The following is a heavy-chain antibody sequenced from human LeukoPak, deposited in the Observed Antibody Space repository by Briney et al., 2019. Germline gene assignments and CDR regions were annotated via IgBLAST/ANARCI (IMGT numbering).Heavy chain of an antibody. Sequence: ETLSLTCAVYGGSFSGYYWSWIRQPPGKGLEWVSVIYSGGSTYYADSVKGRFTISRHNSKNTLYLQMNSLRAEDTAVYYCARGDSSGYYLDWGQGTLVTVSS. CDR2: IYSGGST. CDR3: ARGDSSGYYLD. D-gene: IGHD3-22*01. CDR1: GGSFSGYY. V-gene: IGHV3-53*04. J-gene: IGHJ4*02.